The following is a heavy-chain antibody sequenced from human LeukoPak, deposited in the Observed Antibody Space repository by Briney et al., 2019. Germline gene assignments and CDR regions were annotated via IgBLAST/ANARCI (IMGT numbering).Heavy chain of an antibody. CDR1: GFTFDDYA. CDR2: ISWNSGSI. Sequence: GGSLRLSCAASGFTFDDYAMHWVRQAPGKGLEWVSGISWNSGSIGCADSVKGRFTISRDNAKNSLYLQMNSLRAEDMALYYCAKDISRLGRASSFDYWGQGTLVTVSS. V-gene: IGHV3-9*03. J-gene: IGHJ4*02. CDR3: AKDISRLGRASSFDY. D-gene: IGHD1-26*01.